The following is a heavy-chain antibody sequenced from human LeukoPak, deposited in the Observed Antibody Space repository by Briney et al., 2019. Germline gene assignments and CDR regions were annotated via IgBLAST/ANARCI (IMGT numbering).Heavy chain of an antibody. J-gene: IGHJ5*02. CDR1: GGTFNSCA. Sequence: SVKVSCKASGGTFNSCAISWVRQAPGQGLEWMGGIIPIFGTANYAQKFQGRVTITADMSTSTDYLELSSLRSEDTAVYYCARDNSVRDEAWWFNPWGQGTLVTVSS. D-gene: IGHD5-24*01. CDR2: IIPIFGTA. CDR3: ARDNSVRDEAWWFNP. V-gene: IGHV1-69*06.